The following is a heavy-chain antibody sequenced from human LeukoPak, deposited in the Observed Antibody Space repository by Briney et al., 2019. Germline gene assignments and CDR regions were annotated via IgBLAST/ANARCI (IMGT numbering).Heavy chain of an antibody. CDR1: GYTFTSYA. CDR2: INTNTGNP. CDR3: ARDYPSYYYYGMDV. V-gene: IGHV7-4-1*02. J-gene: IGHJ6*02. Sequence: ASAKVSCKASGYTFTSYAMNWVRQAPGQGLEWMGWINTNTGNPTYAQGFTGRFVFSLDTSVSTAYLQISSLKAEDTAVYYCARDYPSYYYYGMDVWGQGTTVTVSS.